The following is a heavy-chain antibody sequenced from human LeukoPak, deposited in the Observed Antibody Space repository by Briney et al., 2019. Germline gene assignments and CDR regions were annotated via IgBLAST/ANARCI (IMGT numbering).Heavy chain of an antibody. V-gene: IGHV3-23*01. Sequence: PGESLRLSCAASGFTFSSYAMSWVRQAPGKGLEWVSAISGSGGSTYYADSVKGRFTISRDNSKNTLYLQMNSLRAEDTAVYYCAMHPGPVTRYFDYWGQGTLVTVSS. CDR1: GFTFSSYA. CDR3: AMHPGPVTRYFDY. CDR2: ISGSGGST. J-gene: IGHJ4*02.